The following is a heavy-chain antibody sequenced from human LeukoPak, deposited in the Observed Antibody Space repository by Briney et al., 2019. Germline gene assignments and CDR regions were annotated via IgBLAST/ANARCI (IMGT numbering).Heavy chain of an antibody. CDR2: ISGSGSNI. J-gene: IGHJ4*02. D-gene: IGHD3-16*01. Sequence: GVAVRLSCAASGFTFSSYEMNWVRQAPGKGLEWVSYISGSGSNIYYADSVKGRFTISRDNAKNSLYLQMNSLRAEDTAVYYCARDSLGGDYWGQGTLVTASS. CDR3: ARDSLGGDY. CDR1: GFTFSSYE. V-gene: IGHV3-48*03.